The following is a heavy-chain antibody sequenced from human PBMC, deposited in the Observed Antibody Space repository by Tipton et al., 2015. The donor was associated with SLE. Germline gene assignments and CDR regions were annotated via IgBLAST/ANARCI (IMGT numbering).Heavy chain of an antibody. Sequence: TLSLTCTVSGGSIRSYYWSWIRQPAGKGLEWIGRIYTSGSTNYNPALKSRVTMSVDTSRNQFSLKLSSVTAADTAVYYCARESSSFAFDIWGQGTMVTVSS. CDR3: ARESSSFAFDI. CDR2: IYTSGST. CDR1: GGSIRSYY. J-gene: IGHJ3*02. D-gene: IGHD6-6*01. V-gene: IGHV4-4*07.